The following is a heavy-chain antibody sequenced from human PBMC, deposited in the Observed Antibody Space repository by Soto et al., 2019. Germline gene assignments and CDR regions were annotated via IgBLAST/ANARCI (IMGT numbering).Heavy chain of an antibody. CDR3: AKDGDIVATIPTSY. D-gene: IGHD5-12*01. CDR2: ISGSGGSA. Sequence: PXXSLRLTCAASGFTFSSYAMRWVLQAPGKGLEWVSAISGSGGSAYYADSVKGRFTISRDNSKDTLYLQMNSLRAEDTAVYYCAKDGDIVATIPTSYWGQGTLVTVSS. CDR1: GFTFSSYA. J-gene: IGHJ4*02. V-gene: IGHV3-23*01.